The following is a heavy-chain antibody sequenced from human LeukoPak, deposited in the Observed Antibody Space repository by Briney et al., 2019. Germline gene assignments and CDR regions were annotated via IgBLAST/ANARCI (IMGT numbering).Heavy chain of an antibody. V-gene: IGHV4-39*07. D-gene: IGHD3-22*01. CDR2: IYYSGST. CDR1: GGSISSSSYY. CDR3: ARVPTYYYDSSGGFFDY. Sequence: SETLSLTCTVSGGSISSSSYYWGWIRQPPGKGLEWIGSIYYSGSTYYNPSLKSRVTISVDTSKNQFSLKLSSVTAADTAVYYCARVPTYYYDSSGGFFDYWGQGTLVTVSS. J-gene: IGHJ4*02.